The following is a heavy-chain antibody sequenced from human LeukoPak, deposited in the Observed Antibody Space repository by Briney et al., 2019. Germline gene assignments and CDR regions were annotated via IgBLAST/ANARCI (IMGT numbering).Heavy chain of an antibody. CDR2: ISSSSSYI. V-gene: IGHV3-21*01. D-gene: IGHD2-15*01. CDR3: ARDVGRGYYYYGMDV. Sequence: GGSLRLSCAASGFTFSSYGMNWVRQAPGKGLEWVSSISSSSSYIYYADSVKGRFTISRDNAKNSLYLQMNSLRAEDTVVYYCARDVGRGYYYYGMDVWGKGTTVTVSS. J-gene: IGHJ6*04. CDR1: GFTFSSYG.